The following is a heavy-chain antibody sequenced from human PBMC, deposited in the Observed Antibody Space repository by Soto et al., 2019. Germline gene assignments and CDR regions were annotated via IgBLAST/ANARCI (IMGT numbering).Heavy chain of an antibody. V-gene: IGHV4-34*01. CDR3: ARGRRRITMVRGVPPPLIFDY. CDR2: INHSGST. D-gene: IGHD3-10*01. J-gene: IGHJ4*02. CDR1: GGSFSGYY. Sequence: SETLSLTCAVYGGSFSGYYWSWIRQPPGKGLEWIGEINHSGSTNYNPSLKSRVTISVDTSKNQFSLKLSSVTAADTAVYYCARGRRRITMVRGVPPPLIFDYWGQGTLVTVPS.